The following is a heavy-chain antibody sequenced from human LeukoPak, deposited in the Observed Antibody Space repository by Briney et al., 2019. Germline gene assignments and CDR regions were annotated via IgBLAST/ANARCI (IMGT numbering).Heavy chain of an antibody. J-gene: IGHJ4*02. CDR1: GFTFSSYS. D-gene: IGHD3-16*01. Sequence: GGSLRLSCAASGFTFSSYSMNWVRQAPGKGLEWVANIKQDGSEKYYVDSVKGRFTISRDNAKNSLYLQMNSLRAEDTAVYYCARDMLEAGFDYWGQGTLVTVSS. CDR3: ARDMLEAGFDY. V-gene: IGHV3-7*01. CDR2: IKQDGSEK.